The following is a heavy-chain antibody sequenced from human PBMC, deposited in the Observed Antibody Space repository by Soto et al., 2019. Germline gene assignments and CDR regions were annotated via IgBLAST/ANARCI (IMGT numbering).Heavy chain of an antibody. V-gene: IGHV2-5*02. CDR1: GFSLSPSGVA. CDR3: AHEIAVAGTFSLGY. Sequence: QITLKESGPTLVKPTQTLMLTCTFSGFSLSPSGVAVGWIRQPPGKALEWLAHIYWDDDKRYSPSLKRRLSITQGTSKNPVVPTMTNMDPVDTATYSCAHEIAVAGTFSLGYWGQGILVSVSP. D-gene: IGHD6-19*01. J-gene: IGHJ4*02. CDR2: IYWDDDK.